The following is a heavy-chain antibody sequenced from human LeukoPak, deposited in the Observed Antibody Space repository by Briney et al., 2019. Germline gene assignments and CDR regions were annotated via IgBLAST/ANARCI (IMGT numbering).Heavy chain of an antibody. CDR1: GFTFSSYA. V-gene: IGHV3-23*01. CDR2: ISGSGGST. Sequence: GGSLRLSCAASGFTFSSYAMSWVRQAPGKGLEWVSAISGSGGSTYYADSVKGRFTISRDNSKNTLYLQMNSLRAEDTAVYYCVKGMVQLMYYFDYWGQGTLVTVSS. D-gene: IGHD5-18*01. J-gene: IGHJ4*02. CDR3: VKGMVQLMYYFDY.